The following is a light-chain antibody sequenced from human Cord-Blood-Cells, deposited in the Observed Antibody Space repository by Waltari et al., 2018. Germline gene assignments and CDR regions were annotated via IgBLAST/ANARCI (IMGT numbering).Light chain of an antibody. CDR2: KAS. Sequence: DIQMTQSPSTLSASVGDRVNITCRVSQSISSWLAWYQQKPGKNPKILIYKASSLESGVPSRFSGSGSGTEFTLTISSLQPDDFATYYCQQYNSYSTFGQGTKVEIK. V-gene: IGKV1-5*03. CDR3: QQYNSYST. CDR1: QSISSW. J-gene: IGKJ1*01.